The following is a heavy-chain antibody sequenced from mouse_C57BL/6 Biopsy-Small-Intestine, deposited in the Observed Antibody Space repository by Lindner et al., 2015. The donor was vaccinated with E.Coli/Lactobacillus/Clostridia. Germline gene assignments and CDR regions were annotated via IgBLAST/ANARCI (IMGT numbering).Heavy chain of an antibody. CDR2: INPYNDDT. CDR1: GYTFTSYV. V-gene: IGHV1-14*01. CDR3: ALYYRNYVLAY. J-gene: IGHJ3*01. D-gene: IGHD2-5*01. Sequence: VQLQESGPELIKPGTSVKMSCKASGYTFTSYVMHWVKQKPGQGLEWIGYINPYNDDTNYNEKFKGKATLTSDKSSSTAYMELSSLTSEDPAVYYCALYYRNYVLAYWGQGTLVTVSA.